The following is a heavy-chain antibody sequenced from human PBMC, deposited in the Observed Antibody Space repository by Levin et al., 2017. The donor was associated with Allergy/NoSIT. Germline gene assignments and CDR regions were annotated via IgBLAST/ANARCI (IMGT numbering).Heavy chain of an antibody. CDR2: IYWDDDK. Sequence: SGPTLVKPTQTLTLTCTFSGFSLSTSGVGVGWIRPPPGKALEWLALIYWDDDKRYSPSLKSRLTITKDTSKNQVVLTMTNMDPVDTATYYCAHTGGYDPAGDGGDYFDYWGQGTLVTVSS. CDR3: AHTGGYDPAGDGGDYFDY. D-gene: IGHD5-12*01. V-gene: IGHV2-5*02. J-gene: IGHJ4*02. CDR1: GFSLSTSGVG.